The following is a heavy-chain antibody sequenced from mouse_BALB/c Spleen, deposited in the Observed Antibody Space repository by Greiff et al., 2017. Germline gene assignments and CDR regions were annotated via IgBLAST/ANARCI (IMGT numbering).Heavy chain of an antibody. CDR2: IWSGGST. V-gene: IGHV2-2*02. J-gene: IGHJ2*01. Sequence: QVQLQQSGPGLVQPSQSLSITCTVSGFSLTSYGVHWVRQSPGKGLEWLGVIWSGGSTDYYAAFISRLSISKDNSKSQVFFKMNSLQANDTAIYYCARSYGYYFDYWGQGTTLTVSS. D-gene: IGHD1-2*01. CDR3: ARSYGYYFDY. CDR1: GFSLTSYG.